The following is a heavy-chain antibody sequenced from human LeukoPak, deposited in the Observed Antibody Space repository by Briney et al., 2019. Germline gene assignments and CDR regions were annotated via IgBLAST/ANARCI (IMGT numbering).Heavy chain of an antibody. D-gene: IGHD3-3*01. V-gene: IGHV4-39*01. CDR2: IYYSGST. CDR1: GGSISSSSYY. J-gene: IGHJ5*02. Sequence: SETLSLTCTVSGGSISSSSYYWGWIRQPPGKGLEWIGSIYYSGSTYYNPSLKSRVTISVDTSKNQFSLKLSSVTAADTAVYYCARGLPDCWSGYVSYPWGQGTLVTVSS. CDR3: ARGLPDCWSGYVSYP.